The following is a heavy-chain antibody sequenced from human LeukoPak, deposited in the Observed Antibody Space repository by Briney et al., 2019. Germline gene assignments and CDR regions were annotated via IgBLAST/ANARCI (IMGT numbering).Heavy chain of an antibody. CDR2: ISSSGSTI. V-gene: IGHV3-11*01. D-gene: IGHD2-2*01. J-gene: IGHJ4*02. CDR3: ARDGRGYCSSTSCYGLYSPYDY. CDR1: GFTFSDYY. Sequence: GGSLRLSCAASGFTFSDYYMSWIRQAPGKGLEWVSYISSSGSTIYYADSVKGRFTISRDNAKNSLYLQMNSLRAEDTAVYYCARDGRGYCSSTSCYGLYSPYDYWGQGTLVTVSS.